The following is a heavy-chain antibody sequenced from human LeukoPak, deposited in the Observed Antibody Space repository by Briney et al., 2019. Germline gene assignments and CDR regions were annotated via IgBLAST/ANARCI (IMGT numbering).Heavy chain of an antibody. V-gene: IGHV3-30*02. Sequence: GGSLRLSCAASRFTFSTYGMHWVRQAPGKGLEWVSFIRYDGSNKYYADSVKGRFTISRDNSKNTLYLQMNSLRAEDTAVYYCANPYCSSTSCPDYWGQGTLVTVSS. J-gene: IGHJ4*02. CDR3: ANPYCSSTSCPDY. CDR1: RFTFSTYG. CDR2: IRYDGSNK. D-gene: IGHD2-2*01.